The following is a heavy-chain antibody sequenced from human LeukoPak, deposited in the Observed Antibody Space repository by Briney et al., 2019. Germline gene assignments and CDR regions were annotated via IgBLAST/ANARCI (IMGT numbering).Heavy chain of an antibody. CDR2: AYYSGTT. V-gene: IGHV4-59*01. D-gene: IGHD3-10*01. CDR3: ARYLSSGLDY. J-gene: IGHJ4*02. Sequence: SETLSLTCTVSGGSMNGYYWSWIRQTPGKGLEWIAYAYYSGTTSYNPSLKSRVTTSVDTSKNQFSLKLSSVTAADTAVYYCARYLSSGLDYWGQGTFVTVSS. CDR1: GGSMNGYY.